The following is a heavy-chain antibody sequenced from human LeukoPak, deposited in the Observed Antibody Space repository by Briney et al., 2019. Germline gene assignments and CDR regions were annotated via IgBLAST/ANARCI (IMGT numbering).Heavy chain of an antibody. D-gene: IGHD5-12*01. CDR3: ARDAGYSGYDFPSGYYYGMDV. CDR2: IYYSGST. CDR1: GGSISSGGYY. Sequence: PSQTLSLTCTVSGGSISSGGYYWSWIRPHPGKGLEWIGYIYYSGSTYYNPSLKSRVTISVDTSKNQFSLKLSSVTAADTAVYYCARDAGYSGYDFPSGYYYGMDVWGQGTTVTVSS. J-gene: IGHJ6*02. V-gene: IGHV4-31*03.